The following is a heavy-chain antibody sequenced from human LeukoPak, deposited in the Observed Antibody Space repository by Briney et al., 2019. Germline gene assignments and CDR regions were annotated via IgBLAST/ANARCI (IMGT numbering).Heavy chain of an antibody. CDR3: AREMRSYDSSGYYSFDY. V-gene: IGHV3-7*01. CDR1: GFTFSSYW. Sequence: GGSLRLSCAASGFTFSSYWMSWVRQAPGKGLEWVANIRQDGSEKYYVGSVKGRFTISRDNAKNSLYLQMNSLRAEDTAVYYCAREMRSYDSSGYYSFDYWGQGTLVTVSS. CDR2: IRQDGSEK. J-gene: IGHJ4*02. D-gene: IGHD3-22*01.